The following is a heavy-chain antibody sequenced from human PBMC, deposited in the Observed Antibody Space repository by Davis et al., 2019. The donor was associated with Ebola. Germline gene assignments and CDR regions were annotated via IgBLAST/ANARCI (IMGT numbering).Heavy chain of an antibody. J-gene: IGHJ4*02. CDR1: GFTFSSYS. V-gene: IGHV3-48*02. CDR2: ISSSSSTI. D-gene: IGHD2-2*01. Sequence: GESLKISCAASGFTFSSYSMNWVRQAPGKGLEWVSYISSSSSTIYYADSVKGRFTISRDNAKNSLYLQMNSLRDEDTAVYYCASEGVVPAATTVDYWGQGTLVTVSS. CDR3: ASEGVVPAATTVDY.